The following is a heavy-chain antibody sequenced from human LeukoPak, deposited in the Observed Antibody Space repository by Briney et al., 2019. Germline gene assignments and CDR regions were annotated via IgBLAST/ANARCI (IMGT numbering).Heavy chain of an antibody. CDR1: GGSISSYY. J-gene: IGHJ5*02. CDR3: ARHGSSNWFDP. CDR2: IYSSGST. V-gene: IGHV4-4*07. Sequence: SETLSLTCTVSGGSISSYYWSWVRQPAGKGLEWIGRIYSSGSTNYNPSLKSRVTISVDTSKNQFSLKLSSVTAADTAVYYCARHGSSNWFDPWGXGTXVTVSS.